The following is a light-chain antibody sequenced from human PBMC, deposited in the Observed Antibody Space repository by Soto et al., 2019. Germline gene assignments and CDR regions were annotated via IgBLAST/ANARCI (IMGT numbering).Light chain of an antibody. J-gene: IGLJ2*01. CDR2: DVS. Sequence: QSALTQPASVSGSPGQAITISCTGTTNDIGRFNYVSWYQHHPGKAPKLMVYDVSNRPSGLSNRFFGSKSGNTASLIISGLQTEDEADYYCASYTTSNTVVFGGGTKL. CDR3: ASYTTSNTVV. CDR1: TNDIGRFNY. V-gene: IGLV2-14*03.